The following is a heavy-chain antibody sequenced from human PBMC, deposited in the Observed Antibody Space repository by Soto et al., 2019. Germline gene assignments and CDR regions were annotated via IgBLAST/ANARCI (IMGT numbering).Heavy chain of an antibody. J-gene: IGHJ4*02. CDR1: GFTFSSYS. V-gene: IGHV3-21*01. CDR2: ISSSSSYI. CDR3: ARDRYDFWSGSPLDY. D-gene: IGHD3-3*01. Sequence: PGGSLRLSCAASGFTFSSYSMNWVRQAPGKGLEWVSSISSSSSYIYYADSVKGRFAISRDNAKNSLYLQMNSLRAEDTAVYYCARDRYDFWSGSPLDYWGQGTLVTVSS.